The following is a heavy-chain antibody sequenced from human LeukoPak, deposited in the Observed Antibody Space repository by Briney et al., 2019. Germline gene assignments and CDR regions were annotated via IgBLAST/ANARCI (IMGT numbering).Heavy chain of an antibody. V-gene: IGHV3-74*01. CDR2: INPAGNYA. CDR1: GFTFSNYW. J-gene: IGHJ5*01. CDR3: VRDWDHYDFDS. Sequence: AGGSLRLSCAASGFTFSNYWIHWVRQAPGKGLVWVSRINPAGNYANYADSVKGRFTISRDNAKNTVYLQMNSLRAEDTALFNCVRDWDHYDFDSWGQGTLVTVSS. D-gene: IGHD3-3*01.